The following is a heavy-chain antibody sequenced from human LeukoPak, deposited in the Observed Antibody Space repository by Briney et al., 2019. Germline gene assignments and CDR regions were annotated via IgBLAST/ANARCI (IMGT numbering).Heavy chain of an antibody. CDR1: GFTFSSYG. Sequence: GSLRLSCAASGFTFSSYGMHWVRQAPGKGLEWVAFIRYDGSNKYYADSVKGRFTISRDNSKNTLYLQMNSLRAEDTAVYYCARPAGYDFAFDIWGHGTMVTVSS. V-gene: IGHV3-30*02. CDR2: IRYDGSNK. J-gene: IGHJ3*02. CDR3: ARPAGYDFAFDI. D-gene: IGHD5-12*01.